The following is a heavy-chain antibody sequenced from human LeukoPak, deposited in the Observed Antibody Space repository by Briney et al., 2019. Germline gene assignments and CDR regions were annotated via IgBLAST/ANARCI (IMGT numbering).Heavy chain of an antibody. Sequence: PGGSLRLSCAASGFTFSTYWMSWVRQAPGRGLEWVANIHQEGNEEYYVDSVKGRFTISRDNAKNSLYLQMNSLRAEDTAVYYCARGDKFSGDYWSQGTLVTVPS. CDR2: IHQEGNEE. V-gene: IGHV3-7*04. J-gene: IGHJ4*02. CDR1: GFTFSTYW. D-gene: IGHD2-15*01. CDR3: ARGDKFSGDY.